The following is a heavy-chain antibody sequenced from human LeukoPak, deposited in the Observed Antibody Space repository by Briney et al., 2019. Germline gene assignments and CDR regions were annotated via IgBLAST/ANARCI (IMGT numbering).Heavy chain of an antibody. CDR1: GYSFTDYW. D-gene: IGHD1-26*01. V-gene: IGHV5-51*01. CDR2: TYPGESDT. Sequence: GESLKISCKGSGYSFTDYWIGWVRQMPGKGLEWMGITYPGESDTRCSPSFQGQVTISADKSISTAYLQWSSLKASDTAMYYCARRSGSYYEWIDYWGQGTLVTVSS. CDR3: ARRSGSYYEWIDY. J-gene: IGHJ4*02.